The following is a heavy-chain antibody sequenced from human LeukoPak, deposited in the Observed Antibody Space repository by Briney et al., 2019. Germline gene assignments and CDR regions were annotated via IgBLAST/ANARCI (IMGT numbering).Heavy chain of an antibody. CDR3: ASAPRTTVNFQH. J-gene: IGHJ1*01. D-gene: IGHD4-17*01. CDR1: GGSISSYY. V-gene: IGHV4-4*07. CDR2: IYTSGST. Sequence: SETLSLTCTVPGGSISSYYWSWIRQPAGKGLEWIGRIYTSGSTYYNPSLKSRVTISVDTSKNQFSLKLSSVTAADTAVYYCASAPRTTVNFQHWGQGTLVTVSS.